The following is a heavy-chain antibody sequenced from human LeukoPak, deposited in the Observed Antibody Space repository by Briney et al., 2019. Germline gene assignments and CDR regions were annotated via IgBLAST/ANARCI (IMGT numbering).Heavy chain of an antibody. CDR2: ISSSSSYI. Sequence: PGGSLRLSCAACGFTFSSYSMNWVRQAPGKGLEWVSSISSSSSYIYYADSVKGRFTISRDNAKNSLYLQMNSLRAEDTAVYYCARDDSGWAFDLWGQGTLVPVSS. CDR1: GFTFSSYS. CDR3: ARDDSGWAFDL. V-gene: IGHV3-21*04. J-gene: IGHJ5*02. D-gene: IGHD6-19*01.